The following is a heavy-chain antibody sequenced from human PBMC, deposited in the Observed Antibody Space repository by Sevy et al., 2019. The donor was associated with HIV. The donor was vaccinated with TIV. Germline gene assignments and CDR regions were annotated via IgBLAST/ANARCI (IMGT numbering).Heavy chain of an antibody. CDR2: IYPGDSDT. V-gene: IGHV5-51*07. D-gene: IGHD7-27*01. Sequence: GESLKISCKGSGYSFTSYWIGWVHQMPGKGLEWMGIIYPGDSDTRYSPSFQGQVTISADKSISTAYLQWSSLKASDTAMYYCASGRKETGDPDAFDIWGQGTMVTVSS. CDR3: ASGRKETGDPDAFDI. J-gene: IGHJ3*02. CDR1: GYSFTSYW.